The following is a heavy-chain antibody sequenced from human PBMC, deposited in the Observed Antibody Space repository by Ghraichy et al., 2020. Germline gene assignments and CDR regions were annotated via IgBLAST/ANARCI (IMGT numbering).Heavy chain of an antibody. Sequence: GESLNISCAASGFTFSSYAMSWVRQAPGKGLEWVSAISGTGGSTYYADSVKGRFTISRDNSKNTLSLQMNSLRAEDTAVYYCAKGEGSGWYDLYFDYWGQGTLVTVSS. CDR1: GFTFSSYA. J-gene: IGHJ4*02. D-gene: IGHD6-19*01. V-gene: IGHV3-23*01. CDR2: ISGTGGST. CDR3: AKGEGSGWYDLYFDY.